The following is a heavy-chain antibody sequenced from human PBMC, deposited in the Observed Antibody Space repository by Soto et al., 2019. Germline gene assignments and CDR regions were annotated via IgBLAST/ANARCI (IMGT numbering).Heavy chain of an antibody. V-gene: IGHV3-30*18. J-gene: IGHJ6*02. CDR3: AKEFGWELQLSHPYYNSGMDV. CDR2: MSFDGSNM. CDR1: GFTFRSYG. D-gene: IGHD1-1*01. Sequence: QVQLVESVGGVVQPGRSLRLSCAASGFTFRSYGMHCVRQAPGKRLEWVALMSFDGSNMYYADSVRGRFTISSDNSKSTLYLQMDILRPEDTAVYYCAKEFGWELQLSHPYYNSGMDVWGQGTTVTVSS.